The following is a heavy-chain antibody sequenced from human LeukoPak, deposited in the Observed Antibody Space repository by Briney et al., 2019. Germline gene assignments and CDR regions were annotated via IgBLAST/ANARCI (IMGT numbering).Heavy chain of an antibody. J-gene: IGHJ3*02. D-gene: IGHD2-15*01. CDR1: GVTVSSNY. V-gene: IGHV3-53*01. Sequence: RTGGSLRLSCAASGVTVSSNYMSWVRQAPGRGLEWVSVIYSGGSTYYADSGKGRFTISRDNSKNTLYLKMNSLRAEDTAVYYCARDLISGGMRAFDIWGQGTMVTVSS. CDR2: IYSGGST. CDR3: ARDLISGGMRAFDI.